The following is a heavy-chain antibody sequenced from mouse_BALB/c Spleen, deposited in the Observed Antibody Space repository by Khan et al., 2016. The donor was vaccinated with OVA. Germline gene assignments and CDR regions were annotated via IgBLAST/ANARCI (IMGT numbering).Heavy chain of an antibody. V-gene: IGHV5-6*01. CDR1: GFTFSSYG. J-gene: IGHJ4*01. CDR3: ARQAGNYEGCAMDY. Sequence: EVQLVESGGDLVKPGGSLKLSCAASGFTFSSYGMSWVRQTPDKRLEWVAAISSGGSYTYYPDSLKGRFTISGDNAKNTLYLQMSSLKSEDTAVYYCARQAGNYEGCAMDYWGQGTSVTVAS. D-gene: IGHD2-1*01. CDR2: ISSGGSYT.